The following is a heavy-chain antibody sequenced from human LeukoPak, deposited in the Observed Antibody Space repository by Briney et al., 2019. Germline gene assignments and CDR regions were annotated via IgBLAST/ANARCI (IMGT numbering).Heavy chain of an antibody. J-gene: IGHJ4*02. D-gene: IGHD1-1*01. CDR2: IGPDGSVT. CDR1: GFTLRPFW. V-gene: IGHV3-74*01. CDR3: ARDMWGTFDY. Sequence: GGSLRLSCAASGFTLRPFWMHWVRQSPGKGPVWVSRIGPDGSVTNYADSVKGRFTISRDNARNTLYLQISSLSVEDTAVYFCARDMWGTFDYWGQGALVTVSS.